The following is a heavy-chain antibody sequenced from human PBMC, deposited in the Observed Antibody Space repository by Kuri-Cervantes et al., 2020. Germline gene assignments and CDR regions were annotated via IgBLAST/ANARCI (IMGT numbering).Heavy chain of an antibody. CDR1: GFTFSSYS. Sequence: GESLKISCAASGFTFSSYSMNWVRQAPGKGLEWVSYISSSSTIYYADSVKGRFTISRDNSKNTLYLQMNSLRAEDTAVYYCAKVAVDWSLNYYYGMDVWGQGTTVTVSS. V-gene: IGHV3-48*01. CDR3: AKVAVDWSLNYYYGMDV. CDR2: ISSSSTI. D-gene: IGHD3-9*01. J-gene: IGHJ6*02.